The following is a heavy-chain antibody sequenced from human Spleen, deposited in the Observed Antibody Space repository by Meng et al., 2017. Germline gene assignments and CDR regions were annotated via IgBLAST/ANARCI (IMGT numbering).Heavy chain of an antibody. CDR3: FGHIDY. D-gene: IGHD3-16*01. CDR2: IKSNPDGGTI. Sequence: GESLKISCVASGITFRNLWMTWVRQAPGKGLEWVGRIKSNPDGGTIDYAAAVKGRFTISRDDSKNMVYLQMNSLKSEDTAVYYCFGHIDYWGQGTLVTVSS. CDR1: GITFRNLW. V-gene: IGHV3-15*01. J-gene: IGHJ4*02.